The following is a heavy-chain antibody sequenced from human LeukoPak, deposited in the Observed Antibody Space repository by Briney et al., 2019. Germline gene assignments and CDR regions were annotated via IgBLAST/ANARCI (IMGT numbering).Heavy chain of an antibody. V-gene: IGHV4-39*01. D-gene: IGHD3-3*01. CDR1: GGSIGSSSYY. CDR2: IYFSGST. J-gene: IGHJ5*02. CDR3: ASGRYWFDP. Sequence: PSETLSLTCTVSGGSIGSSSYYWGWIRQPPGKGLEWIGSIYFSGSTYYNPSLKSRVTMSVDTSKNQFSLKLSSVTAADTAVYFCASGRYWFDPWGQGTLVTVSS.